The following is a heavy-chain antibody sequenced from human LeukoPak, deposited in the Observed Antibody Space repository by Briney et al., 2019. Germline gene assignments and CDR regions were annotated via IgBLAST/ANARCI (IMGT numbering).Heavy chain of an antibody. Sequence: SETLSLTCTVSGGSISSYYWSWIRQPPGKGLEWIGYIYYSGSTNYNPSLKSRVTISVDTPKNQFSLKLSSVTAADTAVYYCARKSDSYGPGDWFDPWGQGTLVTVSS. D-gene: IGHD5-18*01. CDR1: GGSISSYY. J-gene: IGHJ5*02. V-gene: IGHV4-59*08. CDR3: ARKSDSYGPGDWFDP. CDR2: IYYSGST.